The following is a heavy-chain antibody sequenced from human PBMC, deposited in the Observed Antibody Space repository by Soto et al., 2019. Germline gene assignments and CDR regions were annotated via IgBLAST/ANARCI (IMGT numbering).Heavy chain of an antibody. CDR1: GFTFSSYA. CDR3: AKGGDRSEEAYYYYYGMDV. D-gene: IGHD3-22*01. Sequence: EVQLLESGGGLVQPGGSLRLSCAASGFTFSSYAMSWVRQAPGKGLEWVSAISGSGGSTYYADSVKGRFTISRDNSKNTLYLQMNSLRAEDTAVYYCAKGGDRSEEAYYYYYGMDVWGQGTTVTVSS. J-gene: IGHJ6*02. V-gene: IGHV3-23*01. CDR2: ISGSGGST.